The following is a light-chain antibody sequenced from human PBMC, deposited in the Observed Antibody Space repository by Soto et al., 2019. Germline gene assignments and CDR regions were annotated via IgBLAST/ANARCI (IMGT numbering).Light chain of an antibody. CDR3: AAWDDNLNGVV. CDR2: SNN. J-gene: IGLJ2*01. V-gene: IGLV1-44*01. CDR1: SSNIGSYT. Sequence: QPVLTQPPSASGTPGQRVTISCSGSSSNIGSYTVNWYQQLPGTAPKLLIYSNNQRPSGVPDRFSGSKSGTSASLAISGLQSEDEADYYCAAWDDNLNGVVFGGGTKLTVL.